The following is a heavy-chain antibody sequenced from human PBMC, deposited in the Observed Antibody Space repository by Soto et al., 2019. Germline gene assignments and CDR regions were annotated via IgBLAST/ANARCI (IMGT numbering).Heavy chain of an antibody. Sequence: EVQLVESGGGLVQPGGSLRLSCSASGFTFSRYAMHWVRQVPGKGLEYVSAITSNGGDSYYADSVKGRFTISRDNSKKILYLQMSSLRPEDTAVYYCVKDSSSSDYWGQGTLVTVSS. J-gene: IGHJ4*02. CDR2: ITSNGGDS. D-gene: IGHD2-2*01. CDR3: VKDSSSSDY. V-gene: IGHV3-64D*06. CDR1: GFTFSRYA.